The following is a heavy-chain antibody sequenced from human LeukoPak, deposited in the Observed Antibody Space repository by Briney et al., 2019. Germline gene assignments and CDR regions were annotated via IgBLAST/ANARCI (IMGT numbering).Heavy chain of an antibody. CDR3: ASSYYGSGSYLRAFDI. J-gene: IGHJ3*02. CDR1: GGSFSGYY. Sequence: SETLSLTCAVYGGSFSGYYWNWIRQPPGKGLEWIGEINHSGSTNYSPSLKSRVTISVDTSKNQFSLKLSSVTAVDTAVYYCASSYYGSGSYLRAFDIWGLGTMVTVSS. CDR2: INHSGST. D-gene: IGHD3-10*01. V-gene: IGHV4-34*01.